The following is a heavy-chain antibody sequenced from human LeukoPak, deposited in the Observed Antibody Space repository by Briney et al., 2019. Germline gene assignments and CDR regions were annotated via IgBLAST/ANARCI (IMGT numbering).Heavy chain of an antibody. Sequence: GGSLRLSCAASGFTFSSSGMHWVRQAPGKGLEWVAFISYDGSNRYYADSVKGRFTISRDNSKHTLYLQMNSLRAEDTAVYYCAKETRGSYSDYWGQGALVTDSS. D-gene: IGHD5-12*01. CDR3: AKETRGSYSDY. V-gene: IGHV3-30*02. CDR1: GFTFSSSG. J-gene: IGHJ4*02. CDR2: ISYDGSNR.